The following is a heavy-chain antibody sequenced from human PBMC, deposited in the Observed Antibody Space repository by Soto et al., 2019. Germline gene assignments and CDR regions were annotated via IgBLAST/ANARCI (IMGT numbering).Heavy chain of an antibody. CDR1: GFTFSSYG. CDR3: ATDGAAGSVVGF. CDR2: IDSTGSYI. Sequence: HLVESGGGLVKPGGSLRLSCAASGFTFSSYGMNWVRQAPGKGLEWVSSIDSTGSYIFYADSVKGRLTISRDNARNSLYLHLNSLRTDDTAVYSCATDGAAGSVVGFWGQGTTVTVSS. J-gene: IGHJ6*02. V-gene: IGHV3-21*01. D-gene: IGHD6-13*01.